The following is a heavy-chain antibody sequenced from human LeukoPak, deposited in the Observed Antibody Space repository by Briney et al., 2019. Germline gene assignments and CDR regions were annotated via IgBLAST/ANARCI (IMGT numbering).Heavy chain of an antibody. Sequence: GGPLRLSCAASGFTFSSSAMHWVRQAPGKGLEYVSAISSNGGSTYYANSVKGRFTISRDNSKNTLYLQMGSRRAEDRAVYYCAREVQYSYGYAWDAFDIWGQGTMVTVSS. D-gene: IGHD5-18*01. J-gene: IGHJ3*02. CDR3: AREVQYSYGYAWDAFDI. CDR2: ISSNGGST. CDR1: GFTFSSSA. V-gene: IGHV3-64*01.